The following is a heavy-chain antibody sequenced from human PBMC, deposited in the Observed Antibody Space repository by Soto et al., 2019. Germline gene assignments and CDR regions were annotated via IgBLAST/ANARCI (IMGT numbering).Heavy chain of an antibody. CDR3: ARGFRDDILTGYRLWGYYFDY. CDR2: INHSGST. Sequence: SETLSLTCAVYGGSFSGYYWSWIRQPPGKGLEWIGEINHSGSTNYNPSLKSRVTISVDTSKNQFPLKLSSVTAADTAVYYCARGFRDDILTGYRLWGYYFDYWGQGTLVTVSS. J-gene: IGHJ4*02. V-gene: IGHV4-34*01. CDR1: GGSFSGYY. D-gene: IGHD3-9*01.